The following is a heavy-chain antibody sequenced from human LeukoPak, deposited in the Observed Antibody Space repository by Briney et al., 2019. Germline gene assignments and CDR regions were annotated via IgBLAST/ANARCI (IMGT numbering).Heavy chain of an antibody. CDR1: GYTFTGYY. Sequence: ASVKASCKASGYTFTGYYMHWVRQAPGQGLEWMGWINPNSGGTNYAQKFQGRVTMTRDTSISTAYMELSRLRSDDTAVYYCAKGRGRWVVTAAPLFDYWGQGTLVTVSS. J-gene: IGHJ4*02. CDR2: INPNSGGT. CDR3: AKGRGRWVVTAAPLFDY. V-gene: IGHV1-2*02. D-gene: IGHD2-21*02.